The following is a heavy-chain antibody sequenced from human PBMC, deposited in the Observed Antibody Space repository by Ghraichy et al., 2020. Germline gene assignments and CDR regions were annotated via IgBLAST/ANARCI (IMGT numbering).Heavy chain of an antibody. D-gene: IGHD6-13*01. CDR3: TAPSGAYSSRVLGVDV. J-gene: IGHJ6*02. V-gene: IGHV3-15*01. CDR1: GFTFSNAW. CDR2: IKSKTDGGTT. Sequence: GESLNISCAASGFTFSNAWMSWVRQAPGKGLEWVGRIKSKTDGGTTDYAAPVKGRFTISRDDSKNTLYLQMNSLKTEDTAVYYCTAPSGAYSSRVLGVDVWGQGTTVTVSS.